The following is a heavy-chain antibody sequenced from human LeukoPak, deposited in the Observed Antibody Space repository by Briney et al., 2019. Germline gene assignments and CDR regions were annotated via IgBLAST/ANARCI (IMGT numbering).Heavy chain of an antibody. D-gene: IGHD3-22*01. Sequence: PGGSLRLSCAASGFTFSSYAMSWVRQAPGKGLEWVSAISGSGGSTYYADSVKGRFTISRDNSKNTLYLQMNSLRAEDTAVYYCAKDRHDSSGYYYVNAFDIWGQGTMVTVSS. CDR3: AKDRHDSSGYYYVNAFDI. V-gene: IGHV3-23*01. J-gene: IGHJ3*02. CDR2: ISGSGGST. CDR1: GFTFSSYA.